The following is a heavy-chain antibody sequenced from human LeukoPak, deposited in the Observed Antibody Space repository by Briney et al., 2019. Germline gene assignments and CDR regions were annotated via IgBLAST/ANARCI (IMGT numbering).Heavy chain of an antibody. CDR3: ARGGVSDCSSTSCPDAFDI. CDR2: IYYSGST. V-gene: IGHV4-30-4*01. CDR1: GGSISSGDYY. D-gene: IGHD2-2*01. Sequence: SETLSLTCTVSGGSISSGDYYWSWLRQPPGRGLEWIGYIYYSGSTYYNPSLKSRVTISVDTSKNQFSLKLSSVTAADTAVYYCARGGVSDCSSTSCPDAFDIWGQGTMVTVSS. J-gene: IGHJ3*02.